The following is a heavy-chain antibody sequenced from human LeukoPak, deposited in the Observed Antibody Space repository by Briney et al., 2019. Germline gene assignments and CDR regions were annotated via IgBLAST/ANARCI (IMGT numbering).Heavy chain of an antibody. D-gene: IGHD4-17*01. CDR3: ARGGMTTVTNALDY. CDR1: GGSSSSGDYY. V-gene: IGHV4-30-4*01. J-gene: IGHJ4*02. Sequence: SETLSLTCTVSGGSSSSGDYYWSWIRQPPGKGQEWIGYIHYSGSTYYNPSLKSRVTISVDTSKNQFSLKLSSVTAADTAVYYCARGGMTTVTNALDYWGQGTLVTVSS. CDR2: IHYSGST.